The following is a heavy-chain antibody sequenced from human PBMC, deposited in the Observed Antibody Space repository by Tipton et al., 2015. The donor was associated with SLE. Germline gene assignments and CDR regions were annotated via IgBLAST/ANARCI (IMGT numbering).Heavy chain of an antibody. V-gene: IGHV4-61*02. CDR2: IYSKGST. CDR3: ARSRGLGIHWYFDL. J-gene: IGHJ2*01. Sequence: TLSLTCTVSGVSISSGSYYWTWIRQPAGKGLEWIGRIYSKGSTNSNPSLKSRVTISVDTSKNQFSLKLSSVTAADTAVYYCARSRGLGIHWYFDLWGRGTLVTVSS. D-gene: IGHD7-27*01. CDR1: GVSISSGSYY.